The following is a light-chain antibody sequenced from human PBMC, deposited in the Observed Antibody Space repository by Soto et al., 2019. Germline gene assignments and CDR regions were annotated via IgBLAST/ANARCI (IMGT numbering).Light chain of an antibody. Sequence: QPVLTQPPSVSRSPGQSVTISCTVTSSDVGGYDYVSWYQQRPGKAPKLLIYDVTKRPSGVPDRFSGSKSGNTASLTISGLQAEDEADFYCCSYGGSFPYVFGTGTKVTVL. CDR1: SSDVGGYDY. V-gene: IGLV2-11*01. CDR3: CSYGGSFPYV. CDR2: DVT. J-gene: IGLJ1*01.